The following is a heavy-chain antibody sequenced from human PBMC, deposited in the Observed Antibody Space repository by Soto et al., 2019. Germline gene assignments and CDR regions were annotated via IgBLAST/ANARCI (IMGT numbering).Heavy chain of an antibody. J-gene: IGHJ6*02. CDR2: IYYSGRT. Sequence: SETLSLTCTVTGDSINSRSYYWGWIRQPPGKGLEWIGSIYYSGRTYNNPSLRSRVSMSIDTSKDQFSLKLKSVTAADTAVYYCAGAPLGDSGSNFKAHNVLYQFYGVDVWGQGTTVTVSS. D-gene: IGHD3-10*01. CDR1: GDSINSRSYY. V-gene: IGHV4-39*01. CDR3: AGAPLGDSGSNFKAHNVLYQFYGVDV.